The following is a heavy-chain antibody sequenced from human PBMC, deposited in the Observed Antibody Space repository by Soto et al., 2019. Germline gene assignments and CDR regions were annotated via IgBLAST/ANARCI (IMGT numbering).Heavy chain of an antibody. CDR2: ISYDGSNK. CDR3: AKGWEPRDLYFDY. D-gene: IGHD1-26*01. V-gene: IGHV3-30*18. Sequence: GGSLRLSCAASGFTFSSYGMHWVRQAPGKGLEWVAVISYDGSNKYYADSVKGRFTISRDNSKNTLYLQMNSLRAEDTAVYYCAKGWEPRDLYFDYWGQGTLVTVSS. J-gene: IGHJ4*02. CDR1: GFTFSSYG.